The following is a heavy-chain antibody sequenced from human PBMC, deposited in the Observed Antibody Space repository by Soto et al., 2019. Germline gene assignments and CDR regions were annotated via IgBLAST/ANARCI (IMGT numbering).Heavy chain of an antibody. J-gene: IGHJ4*02. CDR1: GGSISSGGYY. D-gene: IGHD3-16*01. CDR3: ARGVAYDYLWGSYSDY. Sequence: SETLSLTCTVSGGSISSGGYYWSWIRQHPGKGLEWIGYIYYSGSTYYNPSLKSRVTISVDTSKNQFSLKLSSVTAADTAVYYCARGVAYDYLWGSYSDYRGQGTLVTGS. V-gene: IGHV4-31*03. CDR2: IYYSGST.